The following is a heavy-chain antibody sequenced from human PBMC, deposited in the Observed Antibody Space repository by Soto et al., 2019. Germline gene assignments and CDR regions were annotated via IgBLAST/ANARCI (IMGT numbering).Heavy chain of an antibody. CDR3: AREGASGFGMNV. CDR1: GGSIRINY. Sequence: SETLSLTCNVSGGSIRINYWSWIRHPAGKALEWIGRIYTSGTTNYNPSLKSRATMLIDTSKNQFSLILSSVTAADTGVYYCAREGASGFGMNVWGQGTTVTVSS. D-gene: IGHD1-26*01. CDR2: IYTSGTT. V-gene: IGHV4-4*07. J-gene: IGHJ6*02.